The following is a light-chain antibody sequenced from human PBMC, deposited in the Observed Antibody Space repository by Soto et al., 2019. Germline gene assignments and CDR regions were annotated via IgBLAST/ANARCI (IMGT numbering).Light chain of an antibody. Sequence: QSALTQPASVSGSPGQSITISCTGTSSDIGRFNYVSWYQQHPGKVPKLIIFDVSNRPLGVSDRFSGSKSDNTASLTISGLQAEDEADYYCCSYTSTTTLFGGGTKVTVL. CDR2: DVS. J-gene: IGLJ2*01. V-gene: IGLV2-14*03. CDR3: CSYTSTTTL. CDR1: SSDIGRFNY.